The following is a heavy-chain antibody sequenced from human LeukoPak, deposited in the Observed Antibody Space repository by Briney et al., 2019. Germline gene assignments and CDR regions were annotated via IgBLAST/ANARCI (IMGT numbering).Heavy chain of an antibody. J-gene: IGHJ5*02. Sequence: GGSLRLSCAASGFTLSSYGMHWVRQAPGKGLEWVAVISYDGSNKYYADSVKGRFTISRDNSKNTLYLQMNSLRAEDTAVYYCITFGGVIVHWGQGTLVTVSS. D-gene: IGHD3-16*01. CDR3: ITFGGVIVH. CDR2: ISYDGSNK. V-gene: IGHV3-30*03. CDR1: GFTLSSYG.